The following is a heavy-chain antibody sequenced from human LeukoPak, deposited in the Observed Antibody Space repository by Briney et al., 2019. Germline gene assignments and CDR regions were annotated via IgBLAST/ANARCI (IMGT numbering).Heavy chain of an antibody. CDR1: GFTFSSYA. Sequence: GGSLRLSCAASGFTFSSYAMSWVRQAPGKGLEWVSAISGSGGRIYFADSVKGRFTISRDNSENTLYLQMNSLRAEDTAVYYCAKEPDYGDYFDYWGQGTLVTVSS. V-gene: IGHV3-23*01. CDR2: ISGSGGRI. J-gene: IGHJ4*02. D-gene: IGHD4-17*01. CDR3: AKEPDYGDYFDY.